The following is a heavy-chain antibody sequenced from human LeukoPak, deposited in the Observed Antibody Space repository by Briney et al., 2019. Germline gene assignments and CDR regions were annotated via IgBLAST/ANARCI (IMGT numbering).Heavy chain of an antibody. J-gene: IGHJ5*02. Sequence: SETLSLTCTVSGYSISSGYYWGWIRQPPGKGLEWIGSIYHSGSTYYNPSLKSRVTISVDTSKNQFSLKLSSVTAADTAVYYCARVLRFSLQLPIDPWGQGTLVTVSS. CDR3: ARVLRFSLQLPIDP. V-gene: IGHV4-38-2*02. CDR2: IYHSGST. D-gene: IGHD3-3*01. CDR1: GYSISSGYY.